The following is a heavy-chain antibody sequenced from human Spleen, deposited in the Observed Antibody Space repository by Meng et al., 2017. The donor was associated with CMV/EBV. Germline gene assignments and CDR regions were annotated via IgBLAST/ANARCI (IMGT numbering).Heavy chain of an antibody. CDR3: ARVALRPHYYFDY. Sequence: GGSLRLSCAASGFTFSSYWMHWARQAPGKGLVWVSRINSDESGTTYADSVKGRFTISRDNAKNTLFLQMNSLRVDDTAVYYCARVALRPHYYFDYWGQGTLVTVS. CDR1: GFTFSSYW. V-gene: IGHV3-74*01. J-gene: IGHJ4*02. D-gene: IGHD3-16*01. CDR2: INSDESGT.